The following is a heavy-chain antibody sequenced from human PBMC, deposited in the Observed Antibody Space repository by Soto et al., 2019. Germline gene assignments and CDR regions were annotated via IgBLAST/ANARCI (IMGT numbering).Heavy chain of an antibody. V-gene: IGHV1-18*01. CDR3: ARRIDYGDYLNWFDP. D-gene: IGHD4-17*01. J-gene: IGHJ5*02. Sequence: ASVKVSCKASGYTFTSYVISWVRQAPGQGLEWMGWISAYNGNTNYAQKLQGRVTMTTDTSTSTAYMELRSLRSDDTAVYYCARRIDYGDYLNWFDPWGQGTLVTVSS. CDR2: ISAYNGNT. CDR1: GYTFTSYV.